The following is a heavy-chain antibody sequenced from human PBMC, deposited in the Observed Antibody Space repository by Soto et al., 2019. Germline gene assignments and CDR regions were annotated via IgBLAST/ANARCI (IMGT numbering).Heavy chain of an antibody. CDR3: ARRSHSGSYFDY. Sequence: PSETLSLTCTASGGSVSSGGYYWSWIRQHPGKGLEWIGYIYYSGSTYYNPSLKSRVTISVDTSKNQFSLKLSSVTAADTAVYYCARRSHSGSYFDYWGQGTLVTVSS. CDR2: IYYSGST. D-gene: IGHD1-26*01. J-gene: IGHJ4*02. CDR1: GGSVSSGGYY. V-gene: IGHV4-39*01.